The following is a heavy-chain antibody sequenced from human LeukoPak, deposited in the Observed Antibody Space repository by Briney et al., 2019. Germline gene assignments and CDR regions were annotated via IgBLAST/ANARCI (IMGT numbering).Heavy chain of an antibody. CDR2: ISGDGGST. V-gene: IGHV3-43*02. D-gene: IGHD1-1*01. CDR1: GFTFDDYA. CDR3: AKGGGEKFWNDDYFYGMDV. J-gene: IGHJ6*02. Sequence: PGGSLRLSCAASGFTFDDYAMHWVRQAPGKGLEWVSLISGDGGSTYYADSVKGRFTISRDDSKNSLYLQMNSLRTEDTALYYCAKGGGEKFWNDDYFYGMDVWGQGTTVTVSS.